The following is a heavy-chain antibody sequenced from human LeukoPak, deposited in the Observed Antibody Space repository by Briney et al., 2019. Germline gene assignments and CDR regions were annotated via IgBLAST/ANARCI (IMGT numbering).Heavy chain of an antibody. CDR2: INYLGST. D-gene: IGHD3-9*01. CDR3: ARLSKGRYFDYIFDY. Sequence: TSETLSLTCSVSGDSVSSGNYFWGWIRQPPGKGLEWIRNINYLGSTAYNPSLKSRVTMSVDTSKNQFSLKMTSVTAADTAVYYCARLSKGRYFDYIFDYWGQGTLVTVSS. J-gene: IGHJ4*02. V-gene: IGHV4-39*01. CDR1: GDSVSSGNYF.